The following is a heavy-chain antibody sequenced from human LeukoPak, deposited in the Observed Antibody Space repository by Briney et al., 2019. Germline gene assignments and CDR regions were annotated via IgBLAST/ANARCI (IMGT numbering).Heavy chain of an antibody. Sequence: PGRSLRLSCAASGFTFSRYWMHWVRQAPGKGLVWVSAISGSGGSTYYADSVKGRFTISRDNSKNTLYLQMNSLRAEDTAVYYCAKEGGSGYDWGYFDYWGQGTLVTVSS. J-gene: IGHJ4*02. V-gene: IGHV3-23*01. CDR2: ISGSGGST. CDR1: GFTFSRYW. D-gene: IGHD5-12*01. CDR3: AKEGGSGYDWGYFDY.